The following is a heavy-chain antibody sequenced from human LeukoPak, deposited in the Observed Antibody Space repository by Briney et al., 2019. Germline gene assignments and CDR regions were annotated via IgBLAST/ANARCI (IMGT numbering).Heavy chain of an antibody. CDR1: GFTLSSYA. D-gene: IGHD3-10*02. J-gene: IGHJ4*02. Sequence: GGSLRLSCVDSGFTLSSYAMSWVRQVPGKGLEWVSGISDSGGSTYYADSVKGRFTISRDNSKNTLYLQMNSLRAEDTAVYYCASRQGLGWHYVNWGQGTLVTVSS. V-gene: IGHV3-23*01. CDR3: ASRQGLGWHYVN. CDR2: ISDSGGST.